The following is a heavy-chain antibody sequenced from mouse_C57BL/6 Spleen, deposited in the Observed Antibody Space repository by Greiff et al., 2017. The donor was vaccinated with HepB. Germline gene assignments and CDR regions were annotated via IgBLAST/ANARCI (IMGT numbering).Heavy chain of an antibody. D-gene: IGHD1-1*01. Sequence: VQLQQSGAELMKPGASVKLSCKATGYTFTGYWIEWVKQRPGHGLEWIGEILPGSGSTNYNEKFKGKATFTADTSSNTAYMQLSSLTTEDSAIYNCARWGYYGSSSLAGTEGFAYWGQGTLVTVSA. CDR3: ARWGYYGSSSLAGTEGFAY. CDR1: GYTFTGYW. V-gene: IGHV1-9*01. CDR2: ILPGSGST. J-gene: IGHJ3*01.